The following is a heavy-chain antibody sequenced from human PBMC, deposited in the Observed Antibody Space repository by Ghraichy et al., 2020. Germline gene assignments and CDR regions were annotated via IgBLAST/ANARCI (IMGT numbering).Heavy chain of an antibody. V-gene: IGHV3-9*01. CDR1: GFTFDDYA. CDR3: AKDCDFWSGRFRGLGMDV. J-gene: IGHJ6*02. CDR2: ISWNSGSI. D-gene: IGHD3-3*01. Sequence: LSLTCAASGFTFDDYAMHWVRQAPGKGLEWVSGISWNSGSIGYADSVKGRFTISRDNAKNSLYLQMNSLRAEDTALYYCAKDCDFWSGRFRGLGMDVWGQGTTVTVSS.